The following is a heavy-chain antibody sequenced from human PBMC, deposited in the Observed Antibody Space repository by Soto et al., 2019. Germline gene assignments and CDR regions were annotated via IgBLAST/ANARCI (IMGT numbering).Heavy chain of an antibody. J-gene: IGHJ6*03. CDR3: ARDDHLTMVLSPYYYMDV. CDR1: GFTFSSYS. V-gene: IGHV3-21*01. D-gene: IGHD3-10*01. Sequence: GGALRLSCAASGFTFSSYSMTWVRQAPGKGLEWVSSISSSGGYVYYADSVKGRFTISRDNAKNSLYLQLNSLRAEDTAVYYCARDDHLTMVLSPYYYMDVWGKGTTVTSP. CDR2: ISSSGGYV.